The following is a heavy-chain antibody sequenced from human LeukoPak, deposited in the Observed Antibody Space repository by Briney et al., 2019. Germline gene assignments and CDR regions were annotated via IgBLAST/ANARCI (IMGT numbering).Heavy chain of an antibody. CDR2: INAGNGNT. V-gene: IGHV1-3*01. Sequence: ASVKVSCKASGYTFTSYAMHWVRQAPGQRLEWMGWINAGNGNTKYSQKFQGRVTMTEDTSTDTAYMELSSLRSEDTAVYYCATEYPMIVVALALDAFDIWGQGTMVTVSS. CDR3: ATEYPMIVVALALDAFDI. J-gene: IGHJ3*02. CDR1: GYTFTSYA. D-gene: IGHD3-22*01.